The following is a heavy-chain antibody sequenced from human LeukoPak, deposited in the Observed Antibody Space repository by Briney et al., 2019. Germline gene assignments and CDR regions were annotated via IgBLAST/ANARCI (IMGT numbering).Heavy chain of an antibody. V-gene: IGHV4-38-2*02. Sequence: PSETLSLTCAVSGYSISSGYYWGWIRQPPGKGLGWIGSIYHSGSTYYNPSLKSRVTISVDTSKNQFSLKLSSVTAADTAVYYCAREGYCSGGSCYSEIDYWGQGTLVTVSS. CDR3: AREGYCSGGSCYSEIDY. J-gene: IGHJ4*02. CDR1: GYSISSGYY. D-gene: IGHD2-15*01. CDR2: IYHSGST.